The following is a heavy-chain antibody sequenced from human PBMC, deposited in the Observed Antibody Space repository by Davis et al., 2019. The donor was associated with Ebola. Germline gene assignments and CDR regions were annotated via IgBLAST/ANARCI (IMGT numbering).Heavy chain of an antibody. Sequence: PSETLSLTCAVYGGSFSASCWNWIRQPPGKGLEWIGEISQSGGTGYNPSLKSRVTISVDTSKNQFSLRLTSVTAADTAVFYCVRGTNFYDNTGFYYFDYWGQGTLVTVFS. CDR1: GGSFSASC. CDR3: VRGTNFYDNTGFYYFDY. D-gene: IGHD3-22*01. V-gene: IGHV4-34*01. J-gene: IGHJ4*02. CDR2: ISQSGGT.